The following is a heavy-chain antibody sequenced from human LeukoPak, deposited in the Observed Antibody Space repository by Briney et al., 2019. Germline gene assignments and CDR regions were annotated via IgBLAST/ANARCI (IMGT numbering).Heavy chain of an antibody. D-gene: IGHD4-11*01. CDR3: ARRGYSNFQPLDY. Sequence: ASVKVSCKASGYTFTGYYMHWVRQAPGQGLEWMGWINPNSGGTNYAQKFQGRVTMTRDTSISTAYMGLSRLRSDDTAVYYCARRGYSNFQPLDYWGQGTLVTVSS. CDR1: GYTFTGYY. J-gene: IGHJ4*02. CDR2: INPNSGGT. V-gene: IGHV1-2*02.